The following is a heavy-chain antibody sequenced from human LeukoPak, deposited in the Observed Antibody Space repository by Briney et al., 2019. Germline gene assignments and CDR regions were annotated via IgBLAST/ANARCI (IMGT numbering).Heavy chain of an antibody. Sequence: PSETLSLTCTVSGGSISSGGYYWSWIRQHPGKGLEWIGHIYYSGSTYYNPSLKSRGIISVETSKNQFSLKLSSVTATDTAVYYCARIMLSWRESDCWGQGTLVTVSS. CDR2: IYYSGST. CDR1: GGSISSGGYY. V-gene: IGHV4-31*03. D-gene: IGHD3-10*01. CDR3: ARIMLSWRESDC. J-gene: IGHJ4*02.